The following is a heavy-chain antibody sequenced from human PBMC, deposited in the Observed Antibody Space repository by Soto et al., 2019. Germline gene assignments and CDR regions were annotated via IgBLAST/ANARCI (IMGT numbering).Heavy chain of an antibody. CDR3: ARDLVDAIPGYYYGMDV. CDR1: GGTFSSYA. J-gene: IGHJ6*02. V-gene: IGHV1-69*12. Sequence: QVQLVQSGAEVKKPGSSVKVSCKASGGTFSSYAISWVRQAPGQGLEWMGGIIPIFGTANYAQKFQGRVTITADESTRTADMERSSLRSEDTDAYYCARDLVDAIPGYYYGMDVWGQGTTVTVSS. D-gene: IGHD2-8*01. CDR2: IIPIFGTA.